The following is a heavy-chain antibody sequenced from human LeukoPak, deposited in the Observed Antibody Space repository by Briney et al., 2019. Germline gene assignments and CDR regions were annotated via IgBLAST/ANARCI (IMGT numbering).Heavy chain of an antibody. V-gene: IGHV3-33*01. J-gene: IGHJ4*02. CDR3: ARDGYSGYENSLDY. Sequence: GGSLRLSCAASGLTFSSYGMHWVRQAPGKGLEWVAVIWYDGSNKYYADSVKGRFTISRDNSKNTLYLQMNSLRAEDTAVYYCARDGYSGYENSLDYWGQGTLVTVSS. D-gene: IGHD5-12*01. CDR1: GLTFSSYG. CDR2: IWYDGSNK.